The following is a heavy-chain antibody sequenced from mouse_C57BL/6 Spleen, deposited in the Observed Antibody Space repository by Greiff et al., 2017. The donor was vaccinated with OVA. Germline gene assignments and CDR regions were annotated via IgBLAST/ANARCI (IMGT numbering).Heavy chain of an antibody. D-gene: IGHD2-2*01. CDR1: GYTFTDYY. Sequence: VQLQQSGPELVKPGASVKISCKASGYTFTDYYMNWVKQSHGKSLEWIGDINPNNGGTSYNQKFKGKATLTVDKSSSTAYMELRSLTSEDSAVYYCARVGGYDEGDFDDWGQGTTLTVSS. CDR3: ARVGGYDEGDFDD. CDR2: INPNNGGT. J-gene: IGHJ2*01. V-gene: IGHV1-26*01.